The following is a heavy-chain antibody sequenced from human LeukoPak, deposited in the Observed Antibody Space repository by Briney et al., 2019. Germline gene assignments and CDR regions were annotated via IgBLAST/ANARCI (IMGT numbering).Heavy chain of an antibody. J-gene: IGHJ4*02. CDR2: INPNSGGT. CDR1: GYTFTGYY. Sequence: ASVKVSCKASGYTFTGYYMHWVRQAPGQGLEWMGRINPNSGGTNYAQEFQGRVTMTRDTSISTAYMELSRLRSDDTAVYYCARDGSFGYRYGSDYWGQGTLVTVSS. CDR3: ARDGSFGYRYGSDY. V-gene: IGHV1-2*06. D-gene: IGHD5-18*01.